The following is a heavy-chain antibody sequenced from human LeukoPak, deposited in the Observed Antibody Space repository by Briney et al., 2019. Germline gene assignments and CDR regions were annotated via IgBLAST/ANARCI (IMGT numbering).Heavy chain of an antibody. CDR2: ISGGAGHT. CDR1: GFTFRNYA. V-gene: IGHV3-23*01. D-gene: IGHD2-21*01. J-gene: IGHJ4*02. Sequence: GGSLRLSCTASGFTFRNYAMSWVRQAPGKGLEWVSAISGGAGHTYDADSVKGRFTISRDNSKSTLFLQMNNVRGDDTAVYYCAKDRGGIVVGPTAGFDYWGQGLLVTVSS. CDR3: AKDRGGIVVGPTAGFDY.